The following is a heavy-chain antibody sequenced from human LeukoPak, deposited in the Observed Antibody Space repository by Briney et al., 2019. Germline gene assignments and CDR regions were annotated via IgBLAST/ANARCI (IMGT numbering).Heavy chain of an antibody. CDR1: GGSISRSSHY. CDR2: IYYSGNT. Sequence: SETLSLTCTVSGGSISRSSHYWGWIRQPPGKGLEWIGNIYYSGNTYYNPSLKSRVTIPVDTSKNQFSLKLSSVTAADTAVYYCARVSNFWSGYYKSYYYYMDVWGKGTTVTVSS. V-gene: IGHV4-39*07. CDR3: ARVSNFWSGYYKSYYYYMDV. J-gene: IGHJ6*03. D-gene: IGHD3-3*01.